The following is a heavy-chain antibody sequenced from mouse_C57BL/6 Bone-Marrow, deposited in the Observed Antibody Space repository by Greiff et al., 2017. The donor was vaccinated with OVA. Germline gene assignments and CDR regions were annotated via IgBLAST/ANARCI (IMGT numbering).Heavy chain of an antibody. CDR3: ARDPRDYYGSSYVAY. J-gene: IGHJ3*01. CDR2: ISYDGSN. CDR1: GYSITSGYY. Sequence: DVQLVESGPGLVKPSQSLSLTCSVTGYSITSGYYWNWIRQFPGNKLEWMGYISYDGSNNYNPSLKNRISITRDTSKNQFFLKLNSVTTEDTATYYCARDPRDYYGSSYVAYWGQGTLVTVSA. V-gene: IGHV3-6*01. D-gene: IGHD1-1*01.